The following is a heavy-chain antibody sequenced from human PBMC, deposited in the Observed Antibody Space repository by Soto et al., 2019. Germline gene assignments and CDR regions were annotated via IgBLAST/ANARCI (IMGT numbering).Heavy chain of an antibody. CDR1: GYTFTSYD. CDR2: MNPNNGNT. Sequence: GASVKLSCKASGYTFTSYDINWVRQAPGQGLEWMGWMNPNNGNTGYAQNFQGRVTMTRNTSISTAYMELSSLRSEDTAVYYCAKMEQLGYCRGTNCPSWFDPWGQGTLVTVSS. CDR3: AKMEQLGYCRGTNCPSWFDP. V-gene: IGHV1-8*01. J-gene: IGHJ5*02. D-gene: IGHD2-2*01.